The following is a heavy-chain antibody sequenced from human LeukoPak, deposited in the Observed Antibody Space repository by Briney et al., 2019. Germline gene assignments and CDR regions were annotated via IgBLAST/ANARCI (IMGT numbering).Heavy chain of an antibody. V-gene: IGHV1-8*01. Sequence: GASVKVSCKASGYTFTSYDINWVRQGTGQGLEWMGWMDPNGGNTGYAQKFQGRVTMTRNTSISTAYMELSSLRSEDTAVYYCARAPFGCSGGSCYSYYYGMDVWGQGTTVTVS. CDR2: MDPNGGNT. CDR1: GYTFTSYD. CDR3: ARAPFGCSGGSCYSYYYGMDV. J-gene: IGHJ6*02. D-gene: IGHD2-15*01.